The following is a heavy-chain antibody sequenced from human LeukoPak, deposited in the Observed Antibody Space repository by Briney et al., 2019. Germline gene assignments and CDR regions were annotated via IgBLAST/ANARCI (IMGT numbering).Heavy chain of an antibody. V-gene: IGHV4-39*01. CDR1: GDSITSSAFY. CDR3: ARHKSAVDHLSFDY. CDR2: IFHGGNT. Sequence: SETLSLTCTVSGDSITSSAFYWGWIRQAPGKGLEWIGNIFHGGNTHYNPSLKSRVSISVDRSKNQVSLKLSSVTAADTAVYYCARHKSAVDHLSFDYWGQGTLVTVSS. D-gene: IGHD6-19*01. J-gene: IGHJ4*02.